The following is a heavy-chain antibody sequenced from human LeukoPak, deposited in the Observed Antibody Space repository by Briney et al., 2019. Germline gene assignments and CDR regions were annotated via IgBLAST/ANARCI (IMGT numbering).Heavy chain of an antibody. D-gene: IGHD3-22*01. CDR3: VAQPTADSSGYYYFDY. CDR1: GFTFSSYA. V-gene: IGHV3-30*04. J-gene: IGHJ4*02. Sequence: GGSLRLSCAASGFTFSSYAMHWVRQAPGKGLEWVAVISYDGSNKYYADSVKGRFTISRDNSKNTLYLQMNSLRAEDTAVYYCVAQPTADSSGYYYFDYWGQGTLVTVSP. CDR2: ISYDGSNK.